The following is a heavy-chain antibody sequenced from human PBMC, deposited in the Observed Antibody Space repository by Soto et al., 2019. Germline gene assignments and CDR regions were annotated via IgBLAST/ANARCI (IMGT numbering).Heavy chain of an antibody. J-gene: IGHJ6*02. Sequence: PGGSLRLSCAASGFTFSSYGMHWVRQAPGKGLEWVAVISYDGSNKYYADSVKGRFTISRDNSKNTLYLQMNSLRAEDTAVYYCAKDHTTVTDYYYYGMDVWGQGTTVTSP. D-gene: IGHD4-4*01. CDR3: AKDHTTVTDYYYYGMDV. CDR1: GFTFSSYG. V-gene: IGHV3-30*18. CDR2: ISYDGSNK.